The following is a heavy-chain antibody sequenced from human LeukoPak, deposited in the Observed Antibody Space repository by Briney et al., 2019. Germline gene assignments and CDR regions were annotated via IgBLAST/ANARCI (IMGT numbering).Heavy chain of an antibody. Sequence: GGSLRLSCAASGFAVSSNYMSWVRQAPGKGLEWVSLIYISEITKYTDSVKGRFTIPRDNSKNTLYLQMNSLSAEDTAVYYCAGYYGGKFDYWGQGTLVTVSS. CDR2: IYISEIT. V-gene: IGHV3-66*02. CDR1: GFAVSSNY. CDR3: AGYYGGKFDY. J-gene: IGHJ4*02. D-gene: IGHD2-21*01.